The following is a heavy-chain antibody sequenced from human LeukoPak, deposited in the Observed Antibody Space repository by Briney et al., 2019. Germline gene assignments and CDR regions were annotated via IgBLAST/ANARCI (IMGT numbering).Heavy chain of an antibody. CDR1: GGSFSGYY. Sequence: SETLSLTCAVYGGSFSGYYWSWIRQPPGKGLEWIGEINHSGSTNYNPSLKSRVTISVDTSKNQFSLKLSSVTAADTAVYYCARDSAYYYDSSGFSYCDYWGPGTLVTVSS. CDR3: ARDSAYYYDSSGFSYCDY. J-gene: IGHJ4*02. CDR2: INHSGST. D-gene: IGHD3-22*01. V-gene: IGHV4-34*01.